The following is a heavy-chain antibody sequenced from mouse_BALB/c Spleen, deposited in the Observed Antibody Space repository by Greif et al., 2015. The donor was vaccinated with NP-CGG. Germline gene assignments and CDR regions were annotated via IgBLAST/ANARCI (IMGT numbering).Heavy chain of an antibody. CDR2: IYPGRGIT. CDR3: SRSDYGNYWYFDV. D-gene: IGHD2-1*01. J-gene: IGHJ1*01. CDR1: GYTFTSYW. V-gene: IGHV1-55*01. Sequence: QVQLKQSGAELVKPGASVRMSCKASGYTFTSYWINWVKQRPGQGLEWIGDIYPGRGITNYNEKFKSKATLTLDTSSSTAYMQLSSLTSEDSAVYYCSRSDYGNYWYFDVWGAGTTVTVSS.